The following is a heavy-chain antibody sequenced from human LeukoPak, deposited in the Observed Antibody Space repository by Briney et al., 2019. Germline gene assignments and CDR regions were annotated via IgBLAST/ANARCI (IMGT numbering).Heavy chain of an antibody. D-gene: IGHD3-16*01. V-gene: IGHV3-66*01. J-gene: IGHJ5*02. CDR1: GFTVSSNY. Sequence: GGSLRLSCAASGFTVSSNYMSWVRQAPGKGLEWVSVIYSGGNTYYADSVKGRFTISRDNSKNTLYLQLNSLRADDTAVYYCARSRFGGHWIDPWGQGTLVTVSS. CDR2: IYSGGNT. CDR3: ARSRFGGHWIDP.